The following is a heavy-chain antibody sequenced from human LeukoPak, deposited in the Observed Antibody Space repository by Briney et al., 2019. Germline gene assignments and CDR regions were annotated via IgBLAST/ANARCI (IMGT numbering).Heavy chain of an antibody. Sequence: GGSLRLSCAASGFTVSSNYMSWVRQAPGKGLEWVSVIYSGGSTYYADSVKGRFTISRDNSKNTLYLQMNSLRAEDTAVYYCARGLDSSSNYYYGMDVWGQGTTVTVSS. CDR1: GFTVSSNY. CDR2: IYSGGST. D-gene: IGHD6-6*01. V-gene: IGHV3-53*01. CDR3: ARGLDSSSNYYYGMDV. J-gene: IGHJ6*02.